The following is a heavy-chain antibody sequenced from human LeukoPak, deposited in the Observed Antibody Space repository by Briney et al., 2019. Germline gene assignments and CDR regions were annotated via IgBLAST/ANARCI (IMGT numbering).Heavy chain of an antibody. CDR3: AKVLDIVFVVAPHY. CDR2: IRYDGSNK. J-gene: IGHJ4*02. D-gene: IGHD2-15*01. V-gene: IGHV3-30*02. Sequence: GGSLRLSCAASGFTFSSYGMHWVRQAPGKGLEWVAFIRYDGSNKYYADSVKGRFTISRDNSENTLYLQMNSLRAGDTAVYYCAKVLDIVFVVAPHYWGQGTLVTVSS. CDR1: GFTFSSYG.